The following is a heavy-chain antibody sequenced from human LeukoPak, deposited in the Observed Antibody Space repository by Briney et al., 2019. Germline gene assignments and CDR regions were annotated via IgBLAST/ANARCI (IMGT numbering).Heavy chain of an antibody. CDR2: IYYSGST. D-gene: IGHD5-24*01. CDR3: ARVEMATIGGVYYYYYMDV. V-gene: IGHV4-59*01. Sequence: SETLSFTCTVSGGSISSYYWSWIRQPPGKGLEWIGYIYYSGSTNYNPSLKSRVTISVDTSKNQFSLKLSSVTAADTAVYYCARVEMATIGGVYYYYYMDVWGKGTTVTVSS. CDR1: GGSISSYY. J-gene: IGHJ6*03.